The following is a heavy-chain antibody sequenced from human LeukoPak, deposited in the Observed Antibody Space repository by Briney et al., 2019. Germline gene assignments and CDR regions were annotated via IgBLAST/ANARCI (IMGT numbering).Heavy chain of an antibody. CDR2: IIRIFGIA. CDR3: ARDRCGGDCYADDAFDI. CDR1: GGTFSSYA. D-gene: IGHD2-21*02. J-gene: IGHJ3*02. Sequence: SVKVSCKASGGTFSSYAINWVRQAPGQGLEWMGRIIRIFGIANYAQKFQGRVTITADTSTSTAYMELSSLRSEDTAVYYCARDRCGGDCYADDAFDIWGQGTMVTVSS. V-gene: IGHV1-69*04.